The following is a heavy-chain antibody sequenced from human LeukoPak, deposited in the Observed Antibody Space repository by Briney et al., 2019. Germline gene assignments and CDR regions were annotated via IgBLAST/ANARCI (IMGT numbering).Heavy chain of an antibody. V-gene: IGHV1-8*01. Sequence: TGYAQKFQGRVTMTRNTSISTAYMELSSLRSEDTAVYYCARVLRAYYYDSSGYRPTDIHLFDYWGQGTLVTVSS. J-gene: IGHJ4*02. CDR3: ARVLRAYYYDSSGYRPTDIHLFDY. D-gene: IGHD3-22*01. CDR2: T.